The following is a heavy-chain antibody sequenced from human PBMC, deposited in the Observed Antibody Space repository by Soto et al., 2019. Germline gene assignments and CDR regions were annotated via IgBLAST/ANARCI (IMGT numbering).Heavy chain of an antibody. CDR3: ARQQYYYDSSGYDY. Sequence: VGSLRLSCAASGFTFSDYYMSWIRQAPGKGLEWVSYISSSGSTIYYADSVKGRFTISRDNAKNSLYLQMNSLRAEDTAVYYCARQQYYYDSSGYDYWGQGTLVTVSS. D-gene: IGHD3-22*01. CDR1: GFTFSDYY. CDR2: ISSSGSTI. V-gene: IGHV3-11*01. J-gene: IGHJ4*02.